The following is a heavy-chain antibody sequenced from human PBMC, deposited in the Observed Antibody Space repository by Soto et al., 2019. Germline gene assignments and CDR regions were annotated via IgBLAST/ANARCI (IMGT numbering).Heavy chain of an antibody. CDR3: AKDLEPKLLWFGELNFDY. V-gene: IGHV3-23*01. Sequence: GGSLRLSCAASGFTFSSYAMSWVRQAPGKGLEWVSAISGSGGSTYYADSVKGRFTISRDNSKNTLYLQMNSLRAEDTAVYYCAKDLEPKLLWFGELNFDYWGQGTLVTVSS. CDR1: GFTFSSYA. CDR2: ISGSGGST. J-gene: IGHJ4*02. D-gene: IGHD3-10*01.